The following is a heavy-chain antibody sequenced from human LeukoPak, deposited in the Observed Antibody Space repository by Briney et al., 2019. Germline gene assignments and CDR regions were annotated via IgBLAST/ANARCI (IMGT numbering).Heavy chain of an antibody. CDR3: ARDTSFSYGTHYGMDV. Sequence: GGSLRLSCAASGFTFSNYAMNWVRESPGKGLEWVSGVSGSDSYTYFADSVKGRFTISRDNSRNTLYLQMNSLRAEDTAVYYCARDTSFSYGTHYGMDVWGQGTTVTVSS. CDR2: VSGSDSYT. V-gene: IGHV3-23*01. CDR1: GFTFSNYA. D-gene: IGHD5-18*01. J-gene: IGHJ6*02.